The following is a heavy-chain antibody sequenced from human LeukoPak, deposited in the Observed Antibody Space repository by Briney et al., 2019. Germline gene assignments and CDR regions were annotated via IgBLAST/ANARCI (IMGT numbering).Heavy chain of an antibody. V-gene: IGHV4-39*07. CDR1: GGSVSSSSYY. J-gene: IGHJ4*02. CDR2: IYYDGST. Sequence: SETLSLTCTVSGGSVSSSSYYWGWIRQPPGKGLEWIGTIYYDGSTYYNPSLKSRVTISVDTSKNQFSLKLSSVTAADTAVYYCARINYGDYWGQGTLGTVSS. CDR3: ARINYGDY.